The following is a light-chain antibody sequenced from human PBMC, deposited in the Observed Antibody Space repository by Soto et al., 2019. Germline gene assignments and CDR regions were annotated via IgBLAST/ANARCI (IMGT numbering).Light chain of an antibody. J-gene: IGKJ5*01. CDR2: GAS. V-gene: IGKV3-20*01. CDR3: QQYGSSPPGVT. CDR1: QSVSSSY. Sequence: EIVLTQSPGTLSLSPGERATLSCRASQSVSSSYLAWYQQKPDQAPRLLIYGASSRATGIPDRFSGSGSGTDFTLTISRLEPEDFAVYYCQQYGSSPPGVTFGQGTRLEIK.